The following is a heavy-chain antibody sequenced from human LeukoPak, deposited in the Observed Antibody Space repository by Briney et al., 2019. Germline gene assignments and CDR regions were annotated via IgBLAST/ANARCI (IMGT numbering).Heavy chain of an antibody. CDR3: ARGSMWLPLDFDY. CDR1: GGSFSGYY. D-gene: IGHD3-22*01. CDR2: INHSGST. Sequence: PSETLSLTCAVYGGSFSGYYWSWIRQPPGKGLEWIGEINHSGSTNYNPSLKSRVTISVDTSKNQFSLKLSSVTAADTAVYYCARGSMWLPLDFDYWGQGTLVTVPS. J-gene: IGHJ4*02. V-gene: IGHV4-34*01.